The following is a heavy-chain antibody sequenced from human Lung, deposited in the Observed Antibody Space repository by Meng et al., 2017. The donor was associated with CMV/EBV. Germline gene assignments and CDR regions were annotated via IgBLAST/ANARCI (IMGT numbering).Heavy chain of an antibody. CDR2: LYDSGST. CDR1: GGAISSSTYY. CDR3: ARDLEY. Sequence: QLKLEGEGPGLVGSSKTLYLTCSVSGGAISSSTYYWAWIRQPPGKGLEWIGSLYDSGSTYYHPSLKSRVTISVDTSKTYFSLKLRSVTAADTAVYYCARDLEYWGQGTLVTVSS. V-gene: IGHV4-39*07. J-gene: IGHJ4*02. D-gene: IGHD1-1*01.